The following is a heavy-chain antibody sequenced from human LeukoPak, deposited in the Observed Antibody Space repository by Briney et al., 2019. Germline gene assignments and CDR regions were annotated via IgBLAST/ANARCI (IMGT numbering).Heavy chain of an antibody. CDR1: GYTFTSYD. CDR2: ISTYNGNT. V-gene: IGHV1-18*01. D-gene: IGHD2-8*01. Sequence: ASVKVSCKASGYTFTSYDINWVRQATGQGLEWMGWISTYNGNTNYAQKLQGRVTMTTDTSTSTAYMELRSLRSDDTAVYYCARGASGVRPTYYFDYWGQGTLVTVSS. CDR3: ARGASGVRPTYYFDY. J-gene: IGHJ4*02.